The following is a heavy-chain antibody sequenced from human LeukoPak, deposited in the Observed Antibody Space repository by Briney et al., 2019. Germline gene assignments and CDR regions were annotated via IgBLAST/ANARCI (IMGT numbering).Heavy chain of an antibody. Sequence: GGSLRLSCAASGFRFNNYAMTWVRQAPGKGLEWVSGISGSGSGSYYADSVKGRFTVSRGNSKNTLHLQMNSLRAEDTAVYYCAKGHIESGGYYYFDYWGQGTLVTVSS. J-gene: IGHJ4*02. CDR1: GFRFNNYA. CDR2: ISGSGSGS. CDR3: AKGHIESGGYYYFDY. D-gene: IGHD3-22*01. V-gene: IGHV3-23*01.